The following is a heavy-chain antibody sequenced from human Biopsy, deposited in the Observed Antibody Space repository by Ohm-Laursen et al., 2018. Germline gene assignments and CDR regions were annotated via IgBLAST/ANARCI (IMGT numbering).Heavy chain of an antibody. Sequence: SLRLSCTASGFTVSDNHISWIRQAPGKGLQWVSLIYSDGNTYYADSVKGRFTISRDIPRNTVYLQMNSLRAEDTAVYYCARGPGKLWSGYYTWGQGSLVSVSS. CDR1: GFTVSDNH. D-gene: IGHD3-3*01. CDR3: ARGPGKLWSGYYT. CDR2: IYSDGNT. J-gene: IGHJ5*02. V-gene: IGHV3-53*01.